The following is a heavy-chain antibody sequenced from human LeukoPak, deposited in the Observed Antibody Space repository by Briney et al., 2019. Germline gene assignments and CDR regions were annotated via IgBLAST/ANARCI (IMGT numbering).Heavy chain of an antibody. CDR2: ISSSGSTT. D-gene: IGHD3-16*01. V-gene: IGHV3-48*03. J-gene: IGHJ3*02. CDR1: GLTFSSYE. Sequence: GGSLRLSCAASGLTFSSYEMNWVRQAPGKGLEWGSYISSSGSTTYYADSVKGRFTISRDNAKNSLYLQMNSLRAEDTAVYYCARDLGRYLGGAFDIWGQGTMVTVSS. CDR3: ARDLGRYLGGAFDI.